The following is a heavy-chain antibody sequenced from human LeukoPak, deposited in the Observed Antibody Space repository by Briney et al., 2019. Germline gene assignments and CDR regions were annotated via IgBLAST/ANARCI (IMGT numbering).Heavy chain of an antibody. CDR3: ARESYYDSSGFDDDFDI. Sequence: GGSLRLSCAASGFTFSSYAMHWVRQAPGKGLEYVSAISSNGGSTYYANSVKGRFTISRDNSKNTLYLKMGSMSAEEMAVYYCARESYYDSSGFDDDFDIWGQGTKVTVSS. V-gene: IGHV3-64*01. CDR1: GFTFSSYA. J-gene: IGHJ3*02. D-gene: IGHD3-22*01. CDR2: ISSNGGST.